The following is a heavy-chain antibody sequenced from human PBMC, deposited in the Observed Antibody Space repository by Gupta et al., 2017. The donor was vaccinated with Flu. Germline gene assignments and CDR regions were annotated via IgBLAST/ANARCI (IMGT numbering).Heavy chain of an antibody. D-gene: IGHD5-12*01. CDR2: ISGSGAGT. CDR3: AKERGIDPGYGRGFDH. CDR1: GFTFKHYA. Sequence: EVQLLESWGGFVQRGGSLTLSCAASGFTFKHYAMSWVRQAPGKGLEWVSGISGSGAGTYYADSVQGRFSISRENSKTTVYLEMNSLRVADTALYYCAKERGIDPGYGRGFDHWGQGILVTVSS. V-gene: IGHV3-23*01. J-gene: IGHJ4*02.